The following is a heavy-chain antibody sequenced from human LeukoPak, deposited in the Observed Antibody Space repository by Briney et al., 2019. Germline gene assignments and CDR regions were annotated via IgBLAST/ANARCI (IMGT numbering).Heavy chain of an antibody. CDR2: ISSSSSTI. CDR1: DFSFITYA. CDR3: ARAPGALGQDAFGI. V-gene: IGHV3-48*01. Sequence: GGSLRLSCAASDFSFITYAMSWVRQAPGKGLEWVSYISSSSSTIYYADSVKGRFTISRDNAKNSLYLQMNSLRAEDTAVYYCARAPGALGQDAFGIWGQGTMVTVSS. D-gene: IGHD3-10*01. J-gene: IGHJ3*02.